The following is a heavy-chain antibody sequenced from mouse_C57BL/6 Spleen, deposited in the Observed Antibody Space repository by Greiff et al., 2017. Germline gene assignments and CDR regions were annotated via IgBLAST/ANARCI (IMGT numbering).Heavy chain of an antibody. D-gene: IGHD2-1*01. J-gene: IGHJ3*01. CDR1: GFTFSSYA. V-gene: IGHV5-4*03. CDR2: ISDGGSYT. Sequence: EVKLMESGGGLVKPGGSLKLSCAASGFTFSSYAMSWVRQTPEQRLEWVATISDGGSYTYYPDNVKGRFTISRDNAKNNLYLQRSHLKSENTAMYDCERGGGGKKPFAYWGQGTLVTVSA. CDR3: ERGGGGKKPFAY.